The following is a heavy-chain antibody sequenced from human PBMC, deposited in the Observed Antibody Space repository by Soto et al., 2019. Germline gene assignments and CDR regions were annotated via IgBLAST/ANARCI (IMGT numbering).Heavy chain of an antibody. D-gene: IGHD3-16*01. J-gene: IGHJ4*02. Sequence: ASVKVSCKASGYTFTYYAVTWVRQAPGQGLERMGWISAYNGHTKYAQNLQGRLTLTTDTSTNTAYMELRSLRSDDTAVYYCARGALDFDYWGQGTLVTVSS. CDR2: ISAYNGHT. CDR1: GYTFTYYA. CDR3: ARGALDFDY. V-gene: IGHV1-18*01.